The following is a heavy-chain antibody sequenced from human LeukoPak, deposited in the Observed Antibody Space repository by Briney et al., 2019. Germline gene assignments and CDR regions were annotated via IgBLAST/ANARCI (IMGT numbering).Heavy chain of an antibody. CDR2: IRYDGSNK. D-gene: IGHD2-2*03. J-gene: IGHJ3*02. Sequence: GGSLRLSCAASGFTFSSYGMHWVRQAPGKGLEWVAFIRYDGSNKYYADSVKGRFTISRDNSKNTLYLQMNSLRAEDTAVYYCAKGRGYCSSTSCYRDNAFDIWGQGTMVTVSS. CDR3: AKGRGYCSSTSCYRDNAFDI. CDR1: GFTFSSYG. V-gene: IGHV3-30*02.